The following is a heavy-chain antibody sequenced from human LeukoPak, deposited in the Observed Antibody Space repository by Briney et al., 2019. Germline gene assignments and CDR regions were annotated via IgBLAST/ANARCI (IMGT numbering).Heavy chain of an antibody. Sequence: KPSQTLSLTCTVSGGSISSGDYHWSWIRQPPGKGLEWIGYIYYSGSTYYNPSLKSRVTISVDTSKNQFSLKLSSVTAADTAVYYCARSEMATTFDYWGQGTLVTVSS. CDR2: IYYSGST. CDR1: GGSISSGDYH. J-gene: IGHJ4*02. V-gene: IGHV4-30-4*01. CDR3: ARSEMATTFDY. D-gene: IGHD5-24*01.